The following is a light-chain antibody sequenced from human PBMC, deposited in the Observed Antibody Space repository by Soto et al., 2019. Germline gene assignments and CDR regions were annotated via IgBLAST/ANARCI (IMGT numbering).Light chain of an antibody. J-gene: IGKJ1*01. CDR1: QSVSTNF. CDR2: GAS. V-gene: IGKV3-20*01. CDR3: QQYGRTSWT. Sequence: EIVLTPSPGTLSITPGEGATLSCRASQSVSTNFFAWYQQKPGQAPRLLIYGASTRATGIPDRFSGSGSGTDFTLTISSLEPEEFAVYYCQQYGRTSWTFGQGTKV.